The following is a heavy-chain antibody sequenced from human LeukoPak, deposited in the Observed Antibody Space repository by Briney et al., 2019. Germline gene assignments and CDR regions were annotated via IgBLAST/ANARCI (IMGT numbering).Heavy chain of an antibody. Sequence: PSETLSLTCTVSGASIISDTYYWGWIRQPLGKGLEWIGSIYYSGSTYYSPSLKSRVTMTVDTSKNQFSLKLSSVTAADTAVYYCARDSGRWLSYFDYWGQGTLVTVSS. CDR1: GASIISDTYY. J-gene: IGHJ4*02. D-gene: IGHD3-3*01. CDR2: IYYSGST. V-gene: IGHV4-39*07. CDR3: ARDSGRWLSYFDY.